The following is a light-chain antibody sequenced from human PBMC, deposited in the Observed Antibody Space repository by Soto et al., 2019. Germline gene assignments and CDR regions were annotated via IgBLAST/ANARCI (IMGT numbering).Light chain of an antibody. Sequence: EIVLTHSPGTLSLSPGERATLSCRASQSVSSNYLAWYQRKPGQAPRLLIYGASSRATDIPNRLSGSGSGTDFTLTITRLEPEDFAVYFCQQYGGSPPTFGQGTKVEIK. CDR3: QQYGGSPPT. J-gene: IGKJ1*01. CDR2: GAS. CDR1: QSVSSNY. V-gene: IGKV3-20*01.